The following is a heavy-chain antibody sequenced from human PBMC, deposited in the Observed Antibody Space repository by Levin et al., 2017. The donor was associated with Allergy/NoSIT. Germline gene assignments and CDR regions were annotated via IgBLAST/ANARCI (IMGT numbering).Heavy chain of an antibody. CDR2: IRPNSGTT. D-gene: IGHD2-15*01. V-gene: IGHV1-2*02. J-gene: IGHJ3*02. Sequence: PAASVKVSCKASGYSFGDYYILWVRQAPGQGLEWMGWIRPNSGTTKYAQRFQGRVTLTRDTSISTVYMDLISLRSDDTAVYYCARDREDCSGTSCLDAFDIWGQGTMVTVSS. CDR1: GYSFGDYY. CDR3: ARDREDCSGTSCLDAFDI.